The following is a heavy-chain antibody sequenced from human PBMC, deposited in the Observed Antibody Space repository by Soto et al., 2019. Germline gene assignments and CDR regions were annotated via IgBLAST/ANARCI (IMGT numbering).Heavy chain of an antibody. Sequence: GGSLRLSCAASGFTFSSYSMNWVRQAPGKGLVLVSSISSSSSYIYYADSVKGRFTISRDNAKNSLYLQMNSLRAEDTAVYYCAREPYCSGGSCFYFDYWGQGTLVTVSS. CDR3: AREPYCSGGSCFYFDY. V-gene: IGHV3-21*01. D-gene: IGHD2-15*01. J-gene: IGHJ4*02. CDR2: ISSSSSYI. CDR1: GFTFSSYS.